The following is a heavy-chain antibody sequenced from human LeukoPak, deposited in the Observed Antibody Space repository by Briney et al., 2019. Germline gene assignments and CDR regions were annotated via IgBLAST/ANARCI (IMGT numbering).Heavy chain of an antibody. D-gene: IGHD2-2*02. CDR2: INHSGST. CDR3: ARRGQYCSSTSCYIFWSRPSYYYYMDV. CDR1: GGSFSGYY. Sequence: SETLSLTCAVYGGSFSGYYWSWIRQPPGKGLEWIGEINHSGSTNYNPSLKSRVTISVDTSKNQFSLKLSSVTAADTAVYYCARRGQYCSSTSCYIFWSRPSYYYYMDVWGKGTTVTVSS. V-gene: IGHV4-34*01. J-gene: IGHJ6*03.